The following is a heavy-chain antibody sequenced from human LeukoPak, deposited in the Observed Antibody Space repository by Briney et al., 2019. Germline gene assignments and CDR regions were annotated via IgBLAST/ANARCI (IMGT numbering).Heavy chain of an antibody. CDR1: GFTFSSYS. J-gene: IGHJ4*02. Sequence: GGSLRLSCAASGFTFSSYSMNWVRQAPGKGLEWVSSISSSSSYIYYADSVKGRFTISRDNAKNPLYLQMNSLRAEDTAVYYCARGGYSSSLLHINWGQGTLVTVSS. V-gene: IGHV3-21*01. CDR2: ISSSSSYI. D-gene: IGHD6-13*01. CDR3: ARGGYSSSLLHIN.